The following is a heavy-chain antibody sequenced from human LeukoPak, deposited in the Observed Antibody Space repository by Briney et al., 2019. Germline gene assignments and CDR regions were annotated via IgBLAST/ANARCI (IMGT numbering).Heavy chain of an antibody. CDR1: GFTFTSCP. V-gene: IGHV3-48*03. CDR2: ISSSGSTI. CDR3: ARANTAVAGRGLDY. J-gene: IGHJ4*02. Sequence: GGSLRLSCAASGFTFTSCPIHWVRQAPGKGLEWISYISSSGSTIYSADSVKGRFTISRDNAKNSLYLQMNSLRAEDTAVYYCARANTAVAGRGLDYWGQGTLVTVSS. D-gene: IGHD6-19*01.